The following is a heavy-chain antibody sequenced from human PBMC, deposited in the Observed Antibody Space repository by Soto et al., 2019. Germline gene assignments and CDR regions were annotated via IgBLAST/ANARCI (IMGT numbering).Heavy chain of an antibody. V-gene: IGHV3-33*01. CDR2: IWYDGSNK. CDR3: ASEARYCSSTTCPTAHFDY. Sequence: GGSLRLSCAASGFTFRSYGMHWVRQAPGKGLEWVAVIWYDGSNKYYADSVKGRFTISRDNSKNTLYLQMNSLRAEDTAAYYCASEARYCSSTTCPTAHFDYWGQGTLVTVSS. D-gene: IGHD2-2*01. J-gene: IGHJ4*02. CDR1: GFTFRSYG.